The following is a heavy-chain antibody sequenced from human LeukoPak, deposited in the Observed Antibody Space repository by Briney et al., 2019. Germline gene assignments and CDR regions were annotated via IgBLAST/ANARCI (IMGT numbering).Heavy chain of an antibody. D-gene: IGHD6-13*01. CDR1: GFTFSSYG. CDR3: AKTDSSSWYYFDY. J-gene: IGHJ4*02. Sequence: PGGSLRLSCAASGFTFSSYGMHWVRQAPGKGLEWVAVISYDGSNKYYADSVKGRFTISRDNSKNTLYLQMNSLRAEDTAVYYCAKTDSSSWYYFDYWGQGTLVTVSS. V-gene: IGHV3-30*18. CDR2: ISYDGSNK.